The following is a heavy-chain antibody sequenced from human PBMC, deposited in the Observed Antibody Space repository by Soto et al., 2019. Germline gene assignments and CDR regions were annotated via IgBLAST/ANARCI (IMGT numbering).Heavy chain of an antibody. CDR3: EKEKFGSSSGGYYYYGMDV. CDR2: ISWNSGSI. CDR1: GFTFDDYA. Sequence: GWSLRLSCAASGFTFDDYAMHWVRQAPGKGLEWVSGISWNSGSIGYADSVKGRFTISRDNAKNSLYLQMNSLRAEDTASYYCEKEKFGSSSGGYYYYGMDVWGQGTTVTVSS. J-gene: IGHJ6*02. D-gene: IGHD6-6*01. V-gene: IGHV3-9*01.